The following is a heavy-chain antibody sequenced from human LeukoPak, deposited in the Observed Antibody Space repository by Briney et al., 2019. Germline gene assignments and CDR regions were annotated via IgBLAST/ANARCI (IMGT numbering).Heavy chain of an antibody. V-gene: IGHV3-23*01. D-gene: IGHD2-2*01. CDR2: VSGSGGST. CDR3: AKGGWLGYCSSTSCYWGFDY. CDR1: GFTFSSYV. Sequence: PGGSLRLSCAASGFTFSSYVMSWVRQAPGKGREWVSAVSGSGGSTYYADSVKGRFTMSRDNSKNTLYLQMNSLRAEDTAVYYCAKGGWLGYCSSTSCYWGFDYWGQGTLVTVSS. J-gene: IGHJ4*02.